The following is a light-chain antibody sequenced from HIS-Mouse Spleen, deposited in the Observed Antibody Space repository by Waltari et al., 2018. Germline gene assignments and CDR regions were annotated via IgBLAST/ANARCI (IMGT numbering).Light chain of an antibody. Sequence: QSALTQPASVSGSLGPSLTISGPGTSVDVGGYNYVSWYQQHPGKAPKLMIYDVSNRPSGVSNRFSGSKSGNTASLTISGLQAEDEADYYCSSYTSSSTYVFGTGTKVTVL. CDR2: DVS. J-gene: IGLJ1*01. CDR1: SVDVGGYNY. V-gene: IGLV2-14*03. CDR3: SSYTSSSTYV.